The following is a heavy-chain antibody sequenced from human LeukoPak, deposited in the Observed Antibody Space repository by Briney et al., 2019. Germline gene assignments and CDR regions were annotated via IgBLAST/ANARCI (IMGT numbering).Heavy chain of an antibody. Sequence: SGGSLRLSCAASGFTFSSYAMSWVRQAPGKGLEWVSAISGSGGSTYYADSVKGRFTISRDNSKNTLYLQMNSLRAEDTAVYYCAKSDYYDSSGHPSSSEYWGQGTLVTVSS. J-gene: IGHJ4*02. V-gene: IGHV3-23*01. CDR1: GFTFSSYA. D-gene: IGHD3-22*01. CDR3: AKSDYYDSSGHPSSSEY. CDR2: ISGSGGST.